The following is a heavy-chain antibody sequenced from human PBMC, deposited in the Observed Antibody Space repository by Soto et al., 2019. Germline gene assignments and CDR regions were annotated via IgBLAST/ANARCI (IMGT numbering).Heavy chain of an antibody. CDR1: GYTFTGYY. D-gene: IGHD3-10*01. V-gene: IGHV1-2*04. J-gene: IGHJ5*02. CDR2: INPNSGGT. CDR3: ARDAVEGYYYGSGSYYSPWFDP. Sequence: EASVKVSCKASGYTFTGYYMHWVRQAPGQGLEWKGWINPNSGGTNYAQKFQGWVTMTRDTSISTAYMELSRLRSDDTAVYYCARDAVEGYYYGSGSYYSPWFDPWGQGTLVTVSS.